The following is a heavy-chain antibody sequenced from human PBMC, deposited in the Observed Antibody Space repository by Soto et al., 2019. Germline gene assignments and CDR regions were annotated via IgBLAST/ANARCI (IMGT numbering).Heavy chain of an antibody. V-gene: IGHV3-21*01. D-gene: IGHD2-2*01. CDR2: ISSSSSYI. CDR3: ATTTQYQLLYNWFDP. J-gene: IGHJ5*02. Sequence: LRLSCAASGFTFSSYSMNWVRQAPGKGLEWVSSISSSSSYIYYADSVKGRFTISRDNAKNSLYLQMNSLRAEDTAVYYCATTTQYQLLYNWFDPWGQGTLVTVSS. CDR1: GFTFSSYS.